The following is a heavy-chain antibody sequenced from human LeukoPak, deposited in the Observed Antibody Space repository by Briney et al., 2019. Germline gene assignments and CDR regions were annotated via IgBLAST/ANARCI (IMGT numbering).Heavy chain of an antibody. J-gene: IGHJ3*02. V-gene: IGHV3-7*01. Sequence: PGGSLRLSCAASGFTFSSYWMSGVRQAPGKGLGWVAKIKQDGSEKYYVDSGKGRFTISRENAKNTLYMQMNSLRAEETAVYYCARMRWYSSSWPDAFDIWGQGTMVTVSS. CDR3: ARMRWYSSSWPDAFDI. CDR1: GFTFSSYW. D-gene: IGHD6-13*01. CDR2: IKQDGSEK.